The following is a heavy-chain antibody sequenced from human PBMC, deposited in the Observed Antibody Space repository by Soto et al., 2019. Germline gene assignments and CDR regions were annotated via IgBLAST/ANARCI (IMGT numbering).Heavy chain of an antibody. CDR2: INHSGST. V-gene: IGHV4-34*01. Sequence: SETLSLTCAVYGGSSSGYYWSWIRQPPGKGLEWIGEINHSGSTNYNPSLKSRVTISVDTSKNQFSLKLSSVTAADTAVYYCARVRMGSAAGIGWVGPLYYFDYWGQGTLVTVSS. CDR1: GGSSSGYY. D-gene: IGHD6-13*01. CDR3: ARVRMGSAAGIGWVGPLYYFDY. J-gene: IGHJ4*02.